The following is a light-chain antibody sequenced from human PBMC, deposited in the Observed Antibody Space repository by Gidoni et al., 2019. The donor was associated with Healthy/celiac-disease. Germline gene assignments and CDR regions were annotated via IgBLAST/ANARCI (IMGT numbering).Light chain of an antibody. CDR1: QSISSY. Sequence: DTQMTPSPSALSASVGDRVTITCRASQSISSYLNWYQQKPGKAPKLLIYAASSLESGVPSRFSGSGSGTEFTLTISSLQPEDFATYYCQQSNSTPCTFGPGTKVEIK. J-gene: IGKJ3*01. CDR2: AAS. V-gene: IGKV1-39*01. CDR3: QQSNSTPCT.